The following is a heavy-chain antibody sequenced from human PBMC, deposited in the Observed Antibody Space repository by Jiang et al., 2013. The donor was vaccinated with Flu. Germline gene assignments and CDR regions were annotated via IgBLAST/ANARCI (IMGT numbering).Heavy chain of an antibody. Sequence: GSGLVKPSETLSLTCTVSGGSVSSYYWTWIRQPPGKGLEWIGYIYYSGSTNYNPSLKSRVTISVDTSKNQFSLKLSSVTAADTAVYYCASYGGNSYWYFDLWGRGTLVTVSS. V-gene: IGHV4-59*08. CDR3: ASYGGNSYWYFDL. CDR1: GGSVSSYY. J-gene: IGHJ2*01. CDR2: IYYSGST. D-gene: IGHD4-23*01.